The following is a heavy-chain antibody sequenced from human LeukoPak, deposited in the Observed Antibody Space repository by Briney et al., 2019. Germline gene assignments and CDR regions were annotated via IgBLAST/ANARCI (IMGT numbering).Heavy chain of an antibody. CDR3: AKDSTPRISSGWYSPFDY. J-gene: IGHJ4*02. D-gene: IGHD6-19*01. CDR2: ISGRDGRT. CDR1: GFTFSSYA. Sequence: GGSLRLSCAASGFTFSSYAMSWVRQAPGRGLEWVSAISGRDGRTYYTDSVKGRFTISRDNSRDTLYLQMNSLRAEDTAVYYCAKDSTPRISSGWYSPFDYWGQGTLVTVSS. V-gene: IGHV3-23*01.